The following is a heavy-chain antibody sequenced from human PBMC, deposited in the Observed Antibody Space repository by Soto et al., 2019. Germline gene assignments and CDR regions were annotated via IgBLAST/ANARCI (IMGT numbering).Heavy chain of an antibody. CDR2: IKSKTDGGTT. Sequence: GSLRLSCAASGFTFSNAWMNWVRQAPGKGLEWVGRIKSKTDGGTTDYAAPVKGRFTISRDDSKNTLYLQMNSLKTEDTAVYYCTAPRWELRHEYDYWGQGTLVTVSS. J-gene: IGHJ4*02. D-gene: IGHD1-26*01. V-gene: IGHV3-15*07. CDR1: GFTFSNAW. CDR3: TAPRWELRHEYDY.